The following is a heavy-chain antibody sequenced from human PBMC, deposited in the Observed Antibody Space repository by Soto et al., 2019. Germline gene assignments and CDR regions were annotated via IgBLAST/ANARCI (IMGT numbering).Heavy chain of an antibody. CDR1: GFMFDSFA. V-gene: IGHV3-48*02. CDR3: AKSGDSAGWGIDF. Sequence: EVQLVESGGGLAQPGGSLRLYCVGSGFMFDSFAMNWVRQAPGKGLEWVSYINGASDSIYYAESVKGRFTISRDNARNSLSLQMDSLSDEDTAVYYCAKSGDSAGWGIDFWGQGTLVTVSS. D-gene: IGHD6-19*01. CDR2: INGASDSI. J-gene: IGHJ4*02.